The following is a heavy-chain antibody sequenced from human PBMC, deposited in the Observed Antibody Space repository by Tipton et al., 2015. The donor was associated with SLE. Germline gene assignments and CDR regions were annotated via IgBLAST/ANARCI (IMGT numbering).Heavy chain of an antibody. CDR3: ARTGYSSSWLYFQH. V-gene: IGHV4-34*01. Sequence: TLSLTCAVYGGSFSGYYWSWIRQPPGKGLEWIGEINHSGSTNYNPSLKSRVTISVDTSKNQFSLKLSSATAADTAVYYCARTGYSSSWLYFQHWGQGTLVTVSS. CDR2: INHSGST. D-gene: IGHD6-13*01. J-gene: IGHJ1*01. CDR1: GGSFSGYY.